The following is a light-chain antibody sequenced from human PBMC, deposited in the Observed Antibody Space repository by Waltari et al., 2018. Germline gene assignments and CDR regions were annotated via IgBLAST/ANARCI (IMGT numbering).Light chain of an antibody. V-gene: IGLV2-14*01. CDR3: SSYTSSSTSYV. CDR2: DVS. J-gene: IGLJ1*01. Sequence: QSALTQPASVSGSPGQSITISCTGTSSDVGGYNHGPRYQQHPGKAPKLMIYDVSNRPSGVSNRFSGSKSGNTASLTISGLQAEDEADYYCSSYTSSSTSYVFGTGTKVTVL. CDR1: SSDVGGYNH.